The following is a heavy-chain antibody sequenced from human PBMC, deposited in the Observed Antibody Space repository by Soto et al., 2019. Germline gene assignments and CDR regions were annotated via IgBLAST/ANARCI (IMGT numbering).Heavy chain of an antibody. Sequence: ASVKVSCKASGGTFINYAISWVRQAPGQGLEWMGWISAYNGNTNYAQKLQGRVTMTTDTSTSTAYMELRSLRSDDTAMYYCARLIAAAENWFDPWGQGTLVTVSS. CDR2: ISAYNGNT. D-gene: IGHD6-13*01. J-gene: IGHJ5*02. CDR1: GGTFINYA. CDR3: ARLIAAAENWFDP. V-gene: IGHV1-18*01.